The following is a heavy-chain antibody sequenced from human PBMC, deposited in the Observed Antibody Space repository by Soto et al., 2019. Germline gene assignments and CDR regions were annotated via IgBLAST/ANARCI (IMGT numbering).Heavy chain of an antibody. CDR3: ARHTPAISISDH. D-gene: IGHD2-15*01. J-gene: IGHJ4*02. Sequence: QLQLQESGPGLVKPSETLSLTCTVSGGSISSSSYYWGWIRQPPGKGLEWIGSIYYRGSTYYNQSLMSRVTIPVDTSKHQFSLKLSSVTAADTAVYYCARHTPAISISDHWGQGTLVTVSS. V-gene: IGHV4-39*01. CDR1: GGSISSSSYY. CDR2: IYYRGST.